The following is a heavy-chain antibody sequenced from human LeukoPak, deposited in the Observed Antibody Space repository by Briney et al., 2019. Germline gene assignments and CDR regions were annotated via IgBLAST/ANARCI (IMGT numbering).Heavy chain of an antibody. V-gene: IGHV4-59*12. CDR3: ARGGGVIYYDPAFSL. D-gene: IGHD3-22*01. Sequence: SETLSLTCTVSGGSISSYYWSWIRQPPGKGLEWIGYIYYSGSTNYNPSLKSRVTISVDRSKNQFSLKLSSVTAADTAVYYCARGGGVIYYDPAFSLWGQGTLVTVSS. CDR2: IYYSGST. J-gene: IGHJ4*02. CDR1: GGSISSYY.